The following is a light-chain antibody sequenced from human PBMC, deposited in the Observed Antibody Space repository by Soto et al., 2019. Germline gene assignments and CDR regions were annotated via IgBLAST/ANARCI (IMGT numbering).Light chain of an antibody. CDR3: VLYMGSGTWV. V-gene: IGLV8-61*01. J-gene: IGLJ3*02. CDR1: SGSVSNSYY. CDR2: STN. Sequence: QTVVTQEPSFSVSPGGTVTLTCGLNSGSVSNSYYPSWYQQTPGQAPRTLIYSTNTRSSGVPDRFSGSILGNKAALTITGAQADDESDYYCVLYMGSGTWVFGGGTKLTVL.